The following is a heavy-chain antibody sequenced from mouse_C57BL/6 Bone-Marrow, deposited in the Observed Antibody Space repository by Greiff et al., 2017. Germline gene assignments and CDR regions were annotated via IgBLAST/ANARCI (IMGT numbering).Heavy chain of an antibody. CDR3: ARQGGIRPYAMDY. D-gene: IGHD1-1*01. CDR2: ISNGGGST. CDR1: GFTFSDYY. V-gene: IGHV5-12*01. J-gene: IGHJ4*01. Sequence: EVHLVESGGGLVQPGGSLKLSCAASGFTFSDYYMYWVRQTPEKRLEWVAYISNGGGSTYYPDTVKGRFTISRDNAKNTLYLQMSRLKSEDTAMYYCARQGGIRPYAMDYWGQGTSVTVSS.